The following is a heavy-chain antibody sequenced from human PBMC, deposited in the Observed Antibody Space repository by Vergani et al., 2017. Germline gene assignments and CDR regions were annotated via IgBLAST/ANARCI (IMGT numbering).Heavy chain of an antibody. V-gene: IGHV3-30-3*01. CDR1: GFTFSSYA. J-gene: IGHJ4*02. CDR2: ISYDGSNK. Sequence: QVQLVESGGGVVQPGRSLRLSCAASGFTFSSYAMHWVRQAPGKGLEWVAVISYDGSNKYYADSVKGRFTISRDNSKNTLYLQMNSLRAEDTAVYYCAGGTEIVVVIYYFDYWGQGTLVTVSS. CDR3: AGGTEIVVVIYYFDY. D-gene: IGHD3-22*01.